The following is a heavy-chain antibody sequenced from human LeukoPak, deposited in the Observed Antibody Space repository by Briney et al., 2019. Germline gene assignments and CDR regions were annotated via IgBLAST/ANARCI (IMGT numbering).Heavy chain of an antibody. J-gene: IGHJ4*02. CDR3: ARQGYHGYLRLEH. Sequence: GESLKISCKGSGYSYSSYWIGWVRQMPGRGLEWMGIIYPGDSDTRYSPSFQGQVTISADKSISIAYLQWSSLKASDSAMYYFARQGYHGYLRLEHWGQGTPVTVSS. CDR2: IYPGDSDT. D-gene: IGHD5-18*01. CDR1: GYSYSSYW. V-gene: IGHV5-51*01.